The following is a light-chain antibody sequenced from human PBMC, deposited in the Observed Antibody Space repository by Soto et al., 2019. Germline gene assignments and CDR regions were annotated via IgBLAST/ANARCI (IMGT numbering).Light chain of an antibody. V-gene: IGKV1-5*03. J-gene: IGKJ2*01. CDR3: QQYNSYSYT. Sequence: DIQMTQSPSTLSASVGNRVTITCRASQSISSWLAWYQQKPGKAPNLLIYKASSLESGVPSRFSGSGSGTEFTLTISSLQPDDLATYYCQQYNSYSYTFGQGTKVDIK. CDR2: KAS. CDR1: QSISSW.